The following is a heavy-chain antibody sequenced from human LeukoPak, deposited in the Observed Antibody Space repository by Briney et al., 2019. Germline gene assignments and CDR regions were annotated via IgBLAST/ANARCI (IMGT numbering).Heavy chain of an antibody. Sequence: GGSLRLSCAASGFTFSSYCMHWVRQAPGKGLVWVSHINSDGSGTSYADSVKGRFTISRDNAKNTMYLQMNSLRAEDTAVYYCARDRYCSGGSCYIDYWGQGTLVTVSS. V-gene: IGHV3-74*01. D-gene: IGHD2-15*01. CDR3: ARDRYCSGGSCYIDY. J-gene: IGHJ4*02. CDR1: GFTFSSYC. CDR2: INSDGSGT.